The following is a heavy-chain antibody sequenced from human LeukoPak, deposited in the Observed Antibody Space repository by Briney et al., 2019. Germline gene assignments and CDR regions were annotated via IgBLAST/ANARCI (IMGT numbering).Heavy chain of an antibody. CDR1: GFTFSSYA. CDR2: ISGSGGNT. D-gene: IGHD4-23*01. V-gene: IGHV3-23*01. J-gene: IGHJ4*02. Sequence: GGSLRLSCAASGFTFSSYAMSWVRQAPGKGLDWVSAISGSGGNTYYADSVKGRFTISRDNSKNTLYLQMNSLTAEYPAVYYCAKDQYGGNPQYYFDYWGQGTLVTVSS. CDR3: AKDQYGGNPQYYFDY.